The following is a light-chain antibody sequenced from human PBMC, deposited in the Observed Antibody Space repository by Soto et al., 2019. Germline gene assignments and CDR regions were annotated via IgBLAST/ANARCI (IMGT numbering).Light chain of an antibody. Sequence: NFMLTQPHSVSESPGKTVIISCTRSSGSIASNYVQWYQQRPGSAPTIVIYEDNQRPSGVPDRFSGSVDSSSNSASLTISGLKTEDEADYYCHSSESNNVVFGGGTKLTVL. CDR3: HSSESNNVV. J-gene: IGLJ3*02. CDR1: SGSIASNY. V-gene: IGLV6-57*03. CDR2: EDN.